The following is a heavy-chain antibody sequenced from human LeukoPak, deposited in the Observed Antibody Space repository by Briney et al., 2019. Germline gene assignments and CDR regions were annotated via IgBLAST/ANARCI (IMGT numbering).Heavy chain of an antibody. CDR2: INDNSGLT. J-gene: IGHJ4*02. CDR3: ARRGESASYGDYRFDY. CDR1: GFTFSNYA. V-gene: IGHV3-23*01. D-gene: IGHD4-17*01. Sequence: GGSLRLSCAASGFTFSNYAMSWVRHAPGRGLEWVSAINDNSGLTYYADSVKGRFTISRDNSKNTLFLQMNSLRAEDTAVYYCARRGESASYGDYRFDYWGQGTLVTVSS.